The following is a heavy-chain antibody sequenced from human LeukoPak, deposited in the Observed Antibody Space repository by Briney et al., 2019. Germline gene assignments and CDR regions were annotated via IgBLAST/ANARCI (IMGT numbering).Heavy chain of an antibody. CDR2: IYYGGST. J-gene: IGHJ6*02. CDR1: GGSISSYY. D-gene: IGHD1-1*01. CDR3: ARVGGTNYYYYGMDV. V-gene: IGHV4-59*01. Sequence: SETLSLTSTVSGGSISSYYWSWIRQPPGKGLEWIGYIYYGGSTNYNPSLKTRVTISVDTSKNQFSLKLSSVNASDTAVYYCARVGGTNYYYYGMDVWGQGTTVTVSS.